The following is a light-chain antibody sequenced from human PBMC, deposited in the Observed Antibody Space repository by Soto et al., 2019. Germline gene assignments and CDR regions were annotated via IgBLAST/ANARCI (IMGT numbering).Light chain of an antibody. CDR1: QNVYNN. V-gene: IGKV3-15*01. CDR2: DAS. J-gene: IGKJ4*01. CDR3: QQCRNWPLT. Sequence: EIVMTQSPATLSVSPGEGATLSCKASQNVYNNLAWYQQRPGQPPRLLIYDASTRATGISARFSGSGYGTEFTPTIRSMQSEDFAVYFCQQCRNWPLTFGGGTKVDIK.